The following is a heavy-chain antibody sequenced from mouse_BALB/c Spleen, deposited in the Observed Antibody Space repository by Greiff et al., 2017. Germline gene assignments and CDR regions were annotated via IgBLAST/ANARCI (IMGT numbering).Heavy chain of an antibody. CDR1: GFTFSSYA. V-gene: IGHV5-6-5*01. D-gene: IGHD1-1*02. J-gene: IGHJ2*01. CDR3: ASNGFDY. Sequence: EVMLVESGGGLVKPGGSLKLSCAASGFTFSSYAMSWVRQTPEKRLEWVASISSGGSTYYPDSVKGRFTISRDNARNILYLQMSSLRSEDTAMYYCASNGFDYWGQGTTLTVSS. CDR2: ISSGGST.